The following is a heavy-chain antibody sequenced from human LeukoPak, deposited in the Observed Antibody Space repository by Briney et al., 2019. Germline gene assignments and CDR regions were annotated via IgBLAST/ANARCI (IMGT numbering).Heavy chain of an antibody. Sequence: GGSLRLSCAASGFTFSSHLMHWVRQAQGTGLVWVSSIKGDGTAPNYADSVKGRFTISRDSAKSTLYLHMSSLRVEDTAVYHCVRNFATGDWGQGTLVTVSS. CDR2: IKGDGTAP. J-gene: IGHJ4*02. CDR3: VRNFATGD. D-gene: IGHD1-14*01. CDR1: GFTFSSHL. V-gene: IGHV3-74*01.